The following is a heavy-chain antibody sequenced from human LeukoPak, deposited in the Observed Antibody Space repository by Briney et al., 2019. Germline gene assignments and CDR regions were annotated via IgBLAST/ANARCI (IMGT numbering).Heavy chain of an antibody. CDR1: GFTFSSYW. D-gene: IGHD3-22*01. CDR3: AAEYYDGNGFDH. J-gene: IGHJ5*02. CDR2: IKQDGSEK. Sequence: GGSLRLSCAASGFTFSSYWMSWVRQAPGKGLEWVANIKQDGSEKYYVDSVKGRFTISRDNAKNLLYLQMNSLRAEDTAVYFCAAEYYDGNGFDHWGQGTLVTVSS. V-gene: IGHV3-7*01.